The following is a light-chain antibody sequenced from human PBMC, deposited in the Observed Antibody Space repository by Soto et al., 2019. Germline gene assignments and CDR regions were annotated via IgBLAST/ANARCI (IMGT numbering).Light chain of an antibody. Sequence: EIVMTQSPATLSVSPGDRATLSCRASESVSRDLAWSQQKPGQAPPLLSYGASTRATGIPARFSGSGSGSEFTLTISSLQSEDFAVYYCQQYNNWPPTFGQGTKVDIK. CDR3: QQYNNWPPT. CDR1: ESVSRD. J-gene: IGKJ1*01. V-gene: IGKV3-15*01. CDR2: GAS.